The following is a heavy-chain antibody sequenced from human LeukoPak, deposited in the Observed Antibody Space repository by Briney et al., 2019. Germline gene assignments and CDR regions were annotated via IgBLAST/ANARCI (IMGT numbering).Heavy chain of an antibody. CDR3: ARGRRYYYGSGSCHFDY. CDR2: INHSGST. Sequence: SETLSLTCAVHGGSFIVYYWIWIRQPPVPGLEWVGEINHSGSTNYNPSLKSRVTISVDTSKNQFSLKLSSVTAADTAVYYCARGRRYYYGSGSCHFDYWGQGTLVTVSS. V-gene: IGHV4-34*01. D-gene: IGHD3-10*01. CDR1: GGSFIVYY. J-gene: IGHJ4*02.